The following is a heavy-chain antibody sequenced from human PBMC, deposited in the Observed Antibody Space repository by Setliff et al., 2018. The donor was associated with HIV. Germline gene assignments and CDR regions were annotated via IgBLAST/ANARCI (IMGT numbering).Heavy chain of an antibody. CDR1: GFIFSTYD. CDR2: ISGSGDST. D-gene: IGHD6-13*01. CDR3: AKDPSDSSSWYYFHY. Sequence: GGSLRLSCAASGFIFSTYDMAWVRQAPGKGLEWVSRISGSGDSTYSADSVKGRFTLSRDNSKNTLYLQMNSLRDEDTAIYYCAKDPSDSSSWYYFHYWGQGALVTVSS. V-gene: IGHV3-23*01. J-gene: IGHJ4*02.